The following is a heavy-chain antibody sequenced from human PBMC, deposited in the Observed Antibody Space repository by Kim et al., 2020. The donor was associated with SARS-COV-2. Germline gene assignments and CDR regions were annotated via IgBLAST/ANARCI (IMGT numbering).Heavy chain of an antibody. Sequence: GGSLRLSCAASGFTVSGNYMSWVRQAPGKGLEWVSIIYSADNTYYTDYVKGRFTVSRDNSKNTVYLQMNSLRVEDTAIYYCASARSGSFSLQTHFDDCVQGTLVTVS. V-gene: IGHV3-53*01. CDR1: GFTVSGNY. J-gene: IGHJ4*02. CDR3: ASARSGSFSLQTHFDD. D-gene: IGHD2-15*01. CDR2: IYSADNT.